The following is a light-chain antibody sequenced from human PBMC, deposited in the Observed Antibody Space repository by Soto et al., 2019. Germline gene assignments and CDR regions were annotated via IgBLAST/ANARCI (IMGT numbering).Light chain of an antibody. Sequence: QSALTQPASVHGSPGQSITISCTGTSSDVGAYNYVSWYQQHPGKAPKLMIFEVSDRPSGVSNRFSGSKSGNTASLTISGLQAEDEADYYCSSYTSSNTLVFGGGTKLTVL. CDR1: SSDVGAYNY. CDR3: SSYTSSNTLV. CDR2: EVS. V-gene: IGLV2-14*01. J-gene: IGLJ2*01.